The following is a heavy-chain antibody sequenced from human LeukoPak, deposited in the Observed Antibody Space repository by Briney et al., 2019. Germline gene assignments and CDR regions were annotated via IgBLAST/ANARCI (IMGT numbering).Heavy chain of an antibody. Sequence: GGSLRLSCAASGFTFNHFGMNWVRQAPGKGLQWLAVIWFDGSNKFYADSVNGRFTIYRAKNTLYLQMNNLRVEDTAMYYCAKSVVRGVINTGNYASDIWGRGTMVTVSS. CDR2: IWFDGSNK. CDR1: GFTFNHFG. D-gene: IGHD3-10*01. J-gene: IGHJ3*02. V-gene: IGHV3-33*03. CDR3: AKSVVRGVINTGNYASDI.